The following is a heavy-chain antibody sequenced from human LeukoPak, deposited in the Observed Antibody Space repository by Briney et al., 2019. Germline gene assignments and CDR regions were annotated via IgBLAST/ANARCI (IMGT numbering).Heavy chain of an antibody. CDR2: VHLDGRT. D-gene: IGHD3-3*01. J-gene: IGHJ4*02. V-gene: IGHV4-4*02. CDR3: AREGGFYRPLDY. Sequence: SETLSLTCDVSGGCVTSTNWWTLVRQPLGKGLEWIGEVHLDGRTNYNPSLKSRLIMSVDLPENHISLKLTSVTAADTAVYYCAREGGFYRPLDYSGQGTLVTVSS. CDR1: GGCVTSTNW.